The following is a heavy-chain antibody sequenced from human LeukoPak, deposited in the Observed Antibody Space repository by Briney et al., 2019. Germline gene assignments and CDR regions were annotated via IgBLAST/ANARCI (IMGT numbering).Heavy chain of an antibody. Sequence: GGSLRLSCAASGFTFSNYGMHWVRQAPGKGLEWVGFISSDASHDNYVDSVKGRFTIFRDNSKNTLYLQMNSLRADDTALYYCAKNRNYYYMDVWGKGTTVTISS. D-gene: IGHD2/OR15-2a*01. CDR2: ISSDASHD. V-gene: IGHV3-30*02. J-gene: IGHJ6*03. CDR3: AKNRNYYYMDV. CDR1: GFTFSNYG.